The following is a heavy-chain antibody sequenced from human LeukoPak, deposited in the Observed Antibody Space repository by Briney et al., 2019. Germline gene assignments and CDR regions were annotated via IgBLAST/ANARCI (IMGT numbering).Heavy chain of an antibody. Sequence: GGSLRLSCAASGFTFSSYTMSWARQAPGKGLEWVSAISGSGGSTYYADSVKGRFTISGDNSKNMVYLQMNGLRAEDTAVYYCERDPGGKTGDSFDYWGQGTLVIVSS. CDR2: ISGSGGST. CDR3: ERDPGGKTGDSFDY. V-gene: IGHV3-23*01. D-gene: IGHD3-9*01. CDR1: GFTFSSYT. J-gene: IGHJ4*02.